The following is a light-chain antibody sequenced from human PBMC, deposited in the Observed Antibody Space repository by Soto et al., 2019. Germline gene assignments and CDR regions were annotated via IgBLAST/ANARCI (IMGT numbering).Light chain of an antibody. Sequence: QSALTQPSSVSGSPGQSITISCTGTSSDVGGYNYVSWYQQHPGKAPKLMIYEVSNRPSGVSNRFSGSKSGNTASLTISGIQAEDEADYYFSSYTSSSTLYVFGTGTKLTGL. CDR1: SSDVGGYNY. V-gene: IGLV2-14*01. CDR2: EVS. J-gene: IGLJ1*01. CDR3: SSYTSSSTLYV.